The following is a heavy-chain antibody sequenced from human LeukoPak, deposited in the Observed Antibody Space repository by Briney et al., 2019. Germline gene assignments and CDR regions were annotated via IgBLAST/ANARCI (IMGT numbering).Heavy chain of an antibody. Sequence: GASVKVSCTASVYTFTFYYMHWVRQAPGQGLEWMGWINPNSGGTNYAQKFQGRVTMTRDTSISTAYMELSRLRSDDTAVYYCAREGPRISGSPRYWGQGTLVTVSS. J-gene: IGHJ4*02. CDR2: INPNSGGT. CDR1: VYTFTFYY. D-gene: IGHD1-26*01. V-gene: IGHV1-2*02. CDR3: AREGPRISGSPRY.